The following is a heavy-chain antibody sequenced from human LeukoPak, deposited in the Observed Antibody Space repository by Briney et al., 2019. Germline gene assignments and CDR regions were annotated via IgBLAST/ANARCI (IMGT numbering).Heavy chain of an antibody. CDR3: ARDEMATTQRGYFDY. V-gene: IGHV3-30*03. Sequence: PGGSLRLSCAASGFTFSSYGMHWVRQAPGKGLEWVAVISYDGSNKYYADSVMGRFTISRDNSKNTVYLQMNSLRTEDTAVYYCARDEMATTQRGYFDYWGQGTLVTVSS. D-gene: IGHD5-24*01. CDR2: ISYDGSNK. CDR1: GFTFSSYG. J-gene: IGHJ4*02.